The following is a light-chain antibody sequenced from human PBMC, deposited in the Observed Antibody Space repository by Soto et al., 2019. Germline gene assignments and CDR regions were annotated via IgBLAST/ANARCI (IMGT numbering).Light chain of an antibody. Sequence: SYELTQPPSVSVSPGQTARITCSGDALPKQYAYWYQQKPGQAPMLVIYKDSERPSGIPERFSGSSSGTTVTLIISGVQAEDEADYYCQSADSSGTLVVFGGGTKLTVL. J-gene: IGLJ2*01. CDR2: KDS. CDR3: QSADSSGTLVV. V-gene: IGLV3-25*03. CDR1: ALPKQY.